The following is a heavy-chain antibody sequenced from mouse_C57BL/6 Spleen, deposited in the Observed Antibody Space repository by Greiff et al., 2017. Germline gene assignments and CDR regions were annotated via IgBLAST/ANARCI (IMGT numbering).Heavy chain of an antibody. J-gene: IGHJ1*03. D-gene: IGHD1-1*01. Sequence: EVKLVESGGGLVQPGGSLSLSCAASGFTFTDYYMSWVRQPPGKALEWLGFLRNKANGYTTEYSASVKGRFTISRDNSQSILYLQMNALRAEDSATYYGASSTVVATDWYFDVWGTGTTVTVSS. CDR1: GFTFTDYY. CDR2: LRNKANGYTT. V-gene: IGHV7-3*01. CDR3: ASSTVVATDWYFDV.